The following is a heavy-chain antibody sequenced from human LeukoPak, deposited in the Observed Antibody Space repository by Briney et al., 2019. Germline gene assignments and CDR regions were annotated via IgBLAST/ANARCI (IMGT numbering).Heavy chain of an antibody. CDR2: IKQDGSEK. D-gene: IGHD3-22*01. CDR1: GFTFSSYW. Sequence: SGGSLRLSCAASGFTFSSYWMSWVRQAPGKGLEWVANIKQDGSEKYYVDSVKGRFTISRDNAKNSLYLQMNSLRAEDTAVYYCARAGSMIVVVITTPADAFDIWGQRTMATVSS. CDR3: ARAGSMIVVVITTPADAFDI. V-gene: IGHV3-7*01. J-gene: IGHJ3*02.